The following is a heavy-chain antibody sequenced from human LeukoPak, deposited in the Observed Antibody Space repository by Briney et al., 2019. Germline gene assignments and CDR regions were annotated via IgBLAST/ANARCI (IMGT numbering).Heavy chain of an antibody. CDR1: GFTFSGSA. J-gene: IGHJ4*02. V-gene: IGHV3-73*01. D-gene: IGHD3-22*01. CDR3: ARGYYDAPGY. CDR2: IRSKANSYAT. Sequence: PGGSLKLSCAASGFTFSGSAMHWVRQASGKGLEWVGRIRSKANSYATAYAASVKGRFTISRDNAKNSLYLQMNSLRAEDTAVYYCARGYYDAPGYWGQGTLVTVSS.